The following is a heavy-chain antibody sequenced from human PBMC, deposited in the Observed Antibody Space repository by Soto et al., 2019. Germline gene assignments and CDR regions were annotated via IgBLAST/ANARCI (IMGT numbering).Heavy chain of an antibody. D-gene: IGHD3-3*01. J-gene: IGHJ4*02. CDR2: IGTAGDT. V-gene: IGHV3-13*01. CDR1: GFTFSSYD. Sequence: GGSLRLSCAASGFTFSSYDMHWVRQATGKGLEWVSAIGTAGDTYYPGSVKGRFTISRENAKNSLYLQMNSLRAGDTAVYYCARAVYDFWSGPPHFDYWGQGTLVTVSS. CDR3: ARAVYDFWSGPPHFDY.